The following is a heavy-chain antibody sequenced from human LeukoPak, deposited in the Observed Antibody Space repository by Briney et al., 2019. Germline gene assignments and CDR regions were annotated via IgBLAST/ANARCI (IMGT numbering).Heavy chain of an antibody. D-gene: IGHD3-22*01. CDR3: ARDNGSGYYYDY. CDR2: IYYSGGT. CDR1: GGSISRYY. V-gene: IGHV4-59*01. Sequence: ASETLSLTCTVSGGSISRYYWSWIRQPPGKGLEWIGYIYYSGGTNYNPSLKSRVTISIDTSKNQFSLELSSVTAADMAIYYCARDNGSGYYYDYWGQGTLVTVSS. J-gene: IGHJ4*02.